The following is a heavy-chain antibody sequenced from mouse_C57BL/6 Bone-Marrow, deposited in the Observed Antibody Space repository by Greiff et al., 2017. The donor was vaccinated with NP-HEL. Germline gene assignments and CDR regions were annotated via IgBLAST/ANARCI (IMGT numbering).Heavy chain of an antibody. V-gene: IGHV5-17*01. CDR1: GFTFSDYG. J-gene: IGHJ3*01. D-gene: IGHD3-2*02. Sequence: EVQLVESGGGLVKPGGSLKLSCAASGFTFSDYGMHWVRQAPEKGLEWVAYISSGSSTIYYADTVKGRFTISRDNAKNTLFLQMTSLRSEDTAMYYCARRQLRFPFAYWGQGTLVTVSA. CDR3: ARRQLRFPFAY. CDR2: ISSGSSTI.